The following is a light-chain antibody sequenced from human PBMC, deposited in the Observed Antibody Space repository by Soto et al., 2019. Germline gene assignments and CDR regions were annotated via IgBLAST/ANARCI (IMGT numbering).Light chain of an antibody. J-gene: IGLJ1*01. CDR3: SSFTNTITRYA. V-gene: IGLV2-14*01. CDR1: ISDVGGYNY. CDR2: EVS. Sequence: QSVLTQPASVSGSPGQSITLSCTGTISDVGGYNYVSWFQHHPGKAPKLIIYEVSYRPSGVSNRFSGSKSGDTASLTISGLQAEDEADYYCSSFTNTITRYAFGTGTKGTVL.